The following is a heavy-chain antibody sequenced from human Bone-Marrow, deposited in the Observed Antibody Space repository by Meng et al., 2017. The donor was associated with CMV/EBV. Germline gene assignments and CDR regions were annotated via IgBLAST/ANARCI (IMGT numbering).Heavy chain of an antibody. CDR3: ARGRGDIDIVVVPAAIDYYYGMDV. Sequence: SVKVSCKASGGTFSSYTISWVRQAPGQGLEWMGRIIPIFGTANYAQKFQGRVTITTDESTSTAYMELSSLRSEDTAVYYCARGRGDIDIVVVPAAIDYYYGMDVWGQGNLVTVSS. CDR2: IIPIFGTA. D-gene: IGHD2-2*01. CDR1: GGTFSSYT. J-gene: IGHJ6*02. V-gene: IGHV1-69*05.